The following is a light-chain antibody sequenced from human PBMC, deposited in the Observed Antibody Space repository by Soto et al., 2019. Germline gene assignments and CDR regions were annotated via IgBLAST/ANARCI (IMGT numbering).Light chain of an antibody. CDR3: QQYGSSAWT. Sequence: EIVLTQSPGTLSLSPGERATLSCRASQSVSSSYLAWYQQTPGQAPRLLIYGASSRATGIPDRFSGSGSGTDFTLTISRLEAEDFVVYYCQQYGSSAWTFGQGTKVEIK. J-gene: IGKJ1*01. CDR2: GAS. CDR1: QSVSSSY. V-gene: IGKV3-20*01.